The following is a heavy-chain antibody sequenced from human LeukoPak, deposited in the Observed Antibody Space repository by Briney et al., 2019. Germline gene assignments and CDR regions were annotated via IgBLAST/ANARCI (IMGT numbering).Heavy chain of an antibody. D-gene: IGHD5-24*01. CDR2: ISAYNGNT. CDR1: GYTFTSYG. V-gene: IGHV1-18*01. Sequence: ASVKVSCKASGYTFTSYGISWLRHAPGQGLEWMGWISAYNGNTNYAQKLQGRVTMTTDTSTSTAYMELRRLRSDDTAVYYCARVGDGYNGDAFDIWGQGTMVTVSS. J-gene: IGHJ3*02. CDR3: ARVGDGYNGDAFDI.